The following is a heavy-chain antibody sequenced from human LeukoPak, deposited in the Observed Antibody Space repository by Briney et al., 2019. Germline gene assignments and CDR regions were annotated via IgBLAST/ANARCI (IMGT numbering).Heavy chain of an antibody. V-gene: IGHV4-30-2*01. D-gene: IGHD3-10*01. J-gene: IGHJ4*02. CDR1: GGSISSGGYY. CDR2: IYHSGST. Sequence: SQTLSLTCTVSGGSISSGGYYWSWIRQPPGKGLEWIGYIYHSGSTYYNPSLKSRVTISVDRSKNQFSLKLSSVTAADTAVYYCARGVPLAEGYYFDYWGQGTLVTVSS. CDR3: ARGVPLAEGYYFDY.